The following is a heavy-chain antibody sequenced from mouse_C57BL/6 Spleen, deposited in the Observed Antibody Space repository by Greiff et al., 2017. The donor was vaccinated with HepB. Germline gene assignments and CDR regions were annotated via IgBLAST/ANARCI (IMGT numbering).Heavy chain of an antibody. CDR2: INPSSGYT. V-gene: IGHV1-7*01. J-gene: IGHJ2*01. D-gene: IGHD3-2*02. CDR1: GYTFTSYW. CDR3: TRTAAQFDY. Sequence: QVQLQQSGAVLAKPGASVKLSCKASGYTFTSYWMHWVKQRPGQGLEWIGYINPSSGYTKYNQKFKNKATLTADKSSSTAYMQLSSLTYEDSAVYCGTRTAAQFDYWGQGTTLTVSS.